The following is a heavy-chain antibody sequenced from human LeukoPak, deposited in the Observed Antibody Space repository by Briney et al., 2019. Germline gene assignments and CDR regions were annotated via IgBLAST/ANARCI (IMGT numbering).Heavy chain of an antibody. Sequence: PGGSLRLSCAASGFTFRSYRMNWVRQAPGKGLEWVSYISSSSSTIYYADSVKGRFTISRDNAKNSLYLQMNSLRDEDTAVYYCARDWLVPAAMPTSFDYWGQGALVTVSS. CDR2: ISSSSSTI. CDR3: ARDWLVPAAMPTSFDY. J-gene: IGHJ4*02. D-gene: IGHD2-2*01. CDR1: GFTFRSYR. V-gene: IGHV3-48*02.